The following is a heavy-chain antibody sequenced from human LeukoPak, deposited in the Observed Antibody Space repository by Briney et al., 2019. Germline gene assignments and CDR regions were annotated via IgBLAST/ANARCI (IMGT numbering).Heavy chain of an antibody. CDR3: ARHADLELRFWYFDY. CDR1: GGSISSSSYY. D-gene: IGHD3-3*01. CDR2: IYYSGST. V-gene: IGHV4-39*01. Sequence: SETLSLTCTVSGGSISSSSYYWGWIRQPPGKGLEWIGSIYYSGSTYYNPSLKSRVTISVDTSKNQFSLKLSSVTAADTAVYYCARHADLELRFWYFDYWGQGTLVTVSS. J-gene: IGHJ4*02.